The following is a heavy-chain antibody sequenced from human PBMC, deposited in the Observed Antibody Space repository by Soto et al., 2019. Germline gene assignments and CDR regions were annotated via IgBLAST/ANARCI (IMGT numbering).Heavy chain of an antibody. Sequence: GGSLRLSCAASGFTFTTAWINWVRQAPAKGLEWVGRVKTKSIGETIDYAAPVKGRFTISRDDSENTLYLEMNSLKIEDTAVYYCTADLVGLSRIIDYWGQGTLVTVSS. CDR3: TADLVGLSRIIDY. CDR1: GFTFTTAW. J-gene: IGHJ4*02. CDR2: VKTKSIGETI. V-gene: IGHV3-15*07. D-gene: IGHD2-2*01.